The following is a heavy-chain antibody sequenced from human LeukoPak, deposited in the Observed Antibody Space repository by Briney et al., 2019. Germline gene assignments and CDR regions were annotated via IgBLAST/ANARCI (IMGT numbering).Heavy chain of an antibody. J-gene: IGHJ4*02. V-gene: IGHV3-23*01. CDR2: IFPSSDEI. CDR3: ATYRQIQVPFEF. CDR1: GFTFSSYA. D-gene: IGHD5-18*01. Sequence: QSGGSLRLSCAASGFTFSSYAMSWVRQAPGKGLAWVSSIFPSSDEIHYADSVKGRFTISRDNSRSTLSLQMDSLRAEDTATYYCATYRQIQVPFEFWGQGTLVTVSS.